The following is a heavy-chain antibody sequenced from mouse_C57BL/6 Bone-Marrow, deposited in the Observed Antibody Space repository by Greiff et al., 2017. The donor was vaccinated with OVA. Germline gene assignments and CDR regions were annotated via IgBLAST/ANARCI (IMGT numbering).Heavy chain of an antibody. CDR3: ARQGDSPPHYSAMDY. CDR1: GFTFSSYG. CDR2: ISSGGSYT. J-gene: IGHJ4*01. Sequence: EVKVVESGGDLVKPGGSLKLSCAASGFTFSSYGLSWVRQTPDKRLEWVATISSGGSYTYYPDSVKGRFTISRDNAKNTLYLQLSSLKSEGTAMYYCARQGDSPPHYSAMDYWGQGTSVTGSS. V-gene: IGHV5-6*01. D-gene: IGHD6-1*01.